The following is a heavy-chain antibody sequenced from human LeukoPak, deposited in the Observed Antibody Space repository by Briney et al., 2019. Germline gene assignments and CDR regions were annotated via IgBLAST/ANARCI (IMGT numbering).Heavy chain of an antibody. J-gene: IGHJ4*02. V-gene: IGHV3-23*03. CDR2: IYSGGNT. Sequence: GGSLRLSCAASGFTFSSYAMSWVRQAPGKGLEWVSVIYSGGNTYYADSVKGRFTISRDNSKNTLYLQMNSLRAEDTAVYYCGKVVRYPGIAALRHRHYWRQGPLDSLPS. D-gene: IGHD6-13*01. CDR3: GKVVRYPGIAALRHRHY. CDR1: GFTFSSYA.